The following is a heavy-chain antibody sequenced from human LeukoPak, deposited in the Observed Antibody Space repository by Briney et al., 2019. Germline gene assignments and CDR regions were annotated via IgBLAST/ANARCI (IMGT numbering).Heavy chain of an antibody. CDR1: GGSISSSSYY. CDR3: ASTLSSSWYDY. V-gene: IGHV4-39*01. J-gene: IGHJ4*02. CDR2: IYYSGST. D-gene: IGHD6-13*01. Sequence: SETLSLTCTVSGGSISSSSYYWGWIRQPPGKGLEWIGSIYYSGSTYYNPSLKSRVTISVDTSKNQFSLKLSSVTAAGTAVYYCASTLSSSWYDYWGQGTLVTVSS.